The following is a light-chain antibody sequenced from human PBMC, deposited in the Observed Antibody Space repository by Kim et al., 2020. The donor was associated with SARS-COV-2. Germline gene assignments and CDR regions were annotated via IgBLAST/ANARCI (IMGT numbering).Light chain of an antibody. CDR1: QSISSN. CDR2: GAS. J-gene: IGKJ2*01. CDR3: LQYDNWPPYT. V-gene: IGKV3-15*01. Sequence: EIVMTQSPATLSVSPGERATFSCRASQSISSNLAWYQQKPGQSPTLLIYGASTRATDIPARFSGSGSGTEFTLTINNLQSEDFAVYYCLQYDNWPPYTFDQGTKLEI.